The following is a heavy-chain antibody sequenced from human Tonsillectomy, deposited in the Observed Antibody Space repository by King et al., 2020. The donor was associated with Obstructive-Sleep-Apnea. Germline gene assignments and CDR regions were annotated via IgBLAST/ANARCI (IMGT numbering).Heavy chain of an antibody. D-gene: IGHD6-19*01. V-gene: IGHV5-51*01. CDR3: ATTTGRHSSEVY. CDR1: GYSFSSHW. Sequence: QLVQSGAEVKKPGESLKISCKGSGYSFSSHWIGWVRQFPGKGSEWMGIIYSGVSYTSYIPSFQGQVTILADKSISTAYLQWSSLKASDTAMYYCATTTGRHSSEVYWGQGSLVTVSS. J-gene: IGHJ4*02. CDR2: IYSGVSYT.